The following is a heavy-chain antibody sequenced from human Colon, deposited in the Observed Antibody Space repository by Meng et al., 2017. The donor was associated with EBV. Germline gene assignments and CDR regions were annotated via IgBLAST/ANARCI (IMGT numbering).Heavy chain of an antibody. D-gene: IGHD3-16*01. CDR3: ARERGGVTRDFDS. Sequence: LQEPGPGLLKPSETLSLPCSVSGDPITTNGYYWGWIRQSPGKGLEWIGSIFYSGNTYFNPSLKTRVTISVDTSKNQFSLKLSSVTAADTAIYYCARERGGVTRDFDSWGQGALVTVSS. CDR2: IFYSGNT. J-gene: IGHJ4*02. CDR1: GDPITTNGYY. V-gene: IGHV4-39*07.